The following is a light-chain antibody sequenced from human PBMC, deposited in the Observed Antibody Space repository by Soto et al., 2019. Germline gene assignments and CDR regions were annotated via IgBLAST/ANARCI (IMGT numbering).Light chain of an antibody. CDR1: SGHSSCA. Sequence: QPVLTQSPSASASLGASVKLTCTLSSGHSSCAIAWHQQQPEKGPRYLMKLNSDGSHSKGDGIPDRFSGSSSGTEHYLTISSLQSEDEADYYCQTWSTGIRVFGGGTKVTVL. CDR2: LNSDGSH. V-gene: IGLV4-69*01. J-gene: IGLJ3*02. CDR3: QTWSTGIRV.